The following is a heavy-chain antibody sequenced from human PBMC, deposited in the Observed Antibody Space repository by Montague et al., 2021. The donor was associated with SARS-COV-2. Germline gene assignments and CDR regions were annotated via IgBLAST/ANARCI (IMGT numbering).Heavy chain of an antibody. J-gene: IGHJ4*02. V-gene: IGHV2-70*01. D-gene: IGHD5-18*01. CDR2: IDWDDDK. CDR3: ARMPDQVWLDY. CDR1: GFSLSTSGMC. Sequence: PELVKPTQTLTLTCTFSGFSLSTSGMCVSWIRQPPGKAPEWLAVIDWDDDKSYSTSLKTRLTISKDTSKTQVVLTMTNMDPVDTATYYCARMPDQVWLDYWGQGILVTVSS.